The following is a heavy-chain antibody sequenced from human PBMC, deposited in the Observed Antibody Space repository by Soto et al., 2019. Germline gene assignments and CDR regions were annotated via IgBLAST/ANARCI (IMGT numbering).Heavy chain of an antibody. V-gene: IGHV3-74*01. CDR2: INSDGSST. Sequence: EVQLVESGGGLVQPGGSLRLSCAASGFTFSSYWMHWVRQAPGKGLVWVSRINSDGSSTSYADSVKGRFTISRDNAKNTLYLQMNSLRAEDTAVYYCARAGYIGYGMDVWGQGTTVTVSS. CDR1: GFTFSSYW. D-gene: IGHD1-1*01. CDR3: ARAGYIGYGMDV. J-gene: IGHJ6*02.